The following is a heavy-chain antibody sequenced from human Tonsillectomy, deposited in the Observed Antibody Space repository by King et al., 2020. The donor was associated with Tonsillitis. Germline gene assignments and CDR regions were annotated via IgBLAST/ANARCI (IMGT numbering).Heavy chain of an antibody. V-gene: IGHV3-21*01. CDR2: ISSTSKYI. CDR3: TRATSVATRRPFDY. D-gene: IGHD6-6*01. Sequence: VQLVESGGGLVKPGGSLRLSCAASGFAVNIYSMNWVRQAPGKGPEWVASISSTSKYIYYGASVKGRFTISRDNAKNALYLQMNSLRAEDTALYYCTRATSVATRRPFDYWGQGTLVTVSS. CDR1: GFAVNIYS. J-gene: IGHJ4*02.